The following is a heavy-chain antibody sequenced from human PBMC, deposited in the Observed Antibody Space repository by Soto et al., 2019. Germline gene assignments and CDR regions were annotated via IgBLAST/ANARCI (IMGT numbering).Heavy chain of an antibody. Sequence: EVPLVESGGNLVQPGGSLRLSCAASGFRFSIYSMNWVRQAPGKGLEWSAYITSDTKTIKYADSVKGRFTISRDNGKNSEYLHMNSLRDEDTAVYYCARSVEGHFDYWGQGTVVTVSA. CDR1: GFRFSIYS. CDR3: ARSVEGHFDY. D-gene: IGHD6-19*01. J-gene: IGHJ4*02. V-gene: IGHV3-48*02. CDR2: ITSDTKTI.